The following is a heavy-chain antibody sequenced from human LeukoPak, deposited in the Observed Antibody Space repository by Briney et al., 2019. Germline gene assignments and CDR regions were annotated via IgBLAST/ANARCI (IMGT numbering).Heavy chain of an antibody. CDR1: GFSFSRYW. Sequence: GGSLRLSCAGSGFSFSRYWMAWGRQAPGKGLEWVASINQDVSRIHYVDSVKGRFTISRDNAKSSLFLQMTSLRVEDTAVYYCARLKADVTKFAYWGQGTLVTVSS. CDR2: INQDVSRI. CDR3: ARLKADVTKFAY. D-gene: IGHD2-8*01. V-gene: IGHV3-7*01. J-gene: IGHJ4*02.